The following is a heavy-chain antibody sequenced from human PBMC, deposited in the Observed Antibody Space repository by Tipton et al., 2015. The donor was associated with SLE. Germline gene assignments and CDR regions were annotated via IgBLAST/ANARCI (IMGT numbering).Heavy chain of an antibody. D-gene: IGHD3-3*01. V-gene: IGHV3-49*03. CDR1: GSTFGDYA. CDR3: TRDQLRFLEWFPGFDP. J-gene: IGHJ5*02. Sequence: SLRLSCTASGSTFGDYAMSWFRQAPGKGLEWVGFIRSKAYGGTTEYAASVKGRFTISRDDSKSIAYLQMNSLKTEDTAVYYCTRDQLRFLEWFPGFDPWGQGTLVTVSS. CDR2: IRSKAYGGTT.